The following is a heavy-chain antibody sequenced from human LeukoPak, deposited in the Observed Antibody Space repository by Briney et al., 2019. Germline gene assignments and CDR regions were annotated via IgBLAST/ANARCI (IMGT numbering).Heavy chain of an antibody. V-gene: IGHV3-30*02. CDR2: LRNDGTYK. CDR3: VKTSSSTTSCPGDY. D-gene: IGHD2/OR15-2a*01. J-gene: IGHJ4*02. CDR1: GFTFTTYG. Sequence: PGGSLRLSCAASGFTFTTYGMHWVRQAPGKGLEWVAFLRNDGTYKYYADSVKGRFTISRDNSKNTLYLQMSSLRAEDTAVYYCVKTSSSTTSCPGDYWGQGTLVTVSS.